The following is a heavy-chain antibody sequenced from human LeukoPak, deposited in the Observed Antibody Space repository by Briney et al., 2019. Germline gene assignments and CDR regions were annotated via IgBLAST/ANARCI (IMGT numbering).Heavy chain of an antibody. J-gene: IGHJ5*02. V-gene: IGHV3-30*04. CDR2: ISYDGSNK. D-gene: IGHD2-2*01. CDR1: GFTFSSYA. Sequence: PGRSLRLSCAASGFTFSSYAMHWVRQAPGKGLEWVAVISYDGSNKYYADSVKGRFTISRDNSENTLYLQMNSLRAEDTAVYYCAKYACSSTSCPNWFDPWGQGTLVTVSS. CDR3: AKYACSSTSCPNWFDP.